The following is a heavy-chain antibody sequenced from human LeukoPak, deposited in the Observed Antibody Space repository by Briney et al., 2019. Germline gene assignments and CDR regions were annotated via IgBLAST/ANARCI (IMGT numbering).Heavy chain of an antibody. J-gene: IGHJ4*02. V-gene: IGHV3-7*01. CDR3: ARDLFGVVIESTKSNDY. D-gene: IGHD3-3*01. Sequence: GGSLRLSCAASGFTFSSYWMSWVRQAPGKGLQWVANIKQDGSEKYCVDSLTGRFTISRDNAKNSLYLQMNSLRAEDTAMYYCARDLFGVVIESTKSNDYWGQGTLVTVSS. CDR1: GFTFSSYW. CDR2: IKQDGSEK.